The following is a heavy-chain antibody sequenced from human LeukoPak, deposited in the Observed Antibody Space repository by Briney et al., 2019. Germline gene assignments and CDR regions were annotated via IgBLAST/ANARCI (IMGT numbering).Heavy chain of an antibody. V-gene: IGHV3-23*01. CDR2: ISGSGGST. CDR3: AKGSGYYYRFDY. CDR1: GFTFSSYA. J-gene: IGHJ4*02. D-gene: IGHD3-3*01. Sequence: GGSLRLSCAASGFTFSSYAMSWVRQAPGKGLEWVSAISGSGGSTYYADSVKGRFTISRDNSKNTLYLQMNSLGAEDTAIYYCAKGSGYYYRFDYWGQGTLVTVSS.